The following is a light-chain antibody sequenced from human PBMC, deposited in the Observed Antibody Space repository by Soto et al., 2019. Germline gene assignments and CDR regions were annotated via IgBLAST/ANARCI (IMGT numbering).Light chain of an antibody. CDR1: ESVSNY. J-gene: IGKJ3*01. V-gene: IGKV3-11*01. Sequence: EVVLTQSPATLSLSPGDRATLSCRASESVSNYLAWYQQKPGQPPRLVIYDVSSRATGIPARFSGSGSGTDFTLTIRSLEPEDFAVYYCQHRSDWPFPFGPGTRVDI. CDR3: QHRSDWPFP. CDR2: DVS.